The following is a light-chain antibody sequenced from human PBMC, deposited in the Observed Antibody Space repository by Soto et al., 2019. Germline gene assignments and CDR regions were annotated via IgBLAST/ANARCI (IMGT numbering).Light chain of an antibody. Sequence: IPITDHASMLQGSVGDILALTRRASQTISSWLAWYQQKPGKAPKLLIYKASTLKSGVPSRFSGSGSGTEFTLTISSLQPDDFATYCCQHYKCYSGGLGEGTKLDIK. J-gene: IGKJ1*01. CDR3: QHYKCYSGG. CDR1: QTISSW. V-gene: IGKV1-5*03. CDR2: KAS.